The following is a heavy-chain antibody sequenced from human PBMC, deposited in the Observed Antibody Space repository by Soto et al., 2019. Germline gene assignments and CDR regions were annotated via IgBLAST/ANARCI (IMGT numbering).Heavy chain of an antibody. CDR3: ARTTGYSGYDRDY. CDR2: INSDGSSK. J-gene: IGHJ4*02. Sequence: GGSLRLSCAASGFTFSSYWMHWVRQAPGKGLVWVSRINSDGSSKSYADSVKGRFTISRDNAKNTLYLQMNSLRAEDTAVYYCARTTGYSGYDRDYWGQGTLVTVSS. CDR1: GFTFSSYW. V-gene: IGHV3-74*01. D-gene: IGHD5-12*01.